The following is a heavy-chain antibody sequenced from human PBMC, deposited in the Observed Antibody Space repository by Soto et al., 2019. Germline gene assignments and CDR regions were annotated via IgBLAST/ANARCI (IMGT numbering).Heavy chain of an antibody. CDR1: GGTFISYS. CDR2: IIPMFDTP. D-gene: IGHD3-10*01. V-gene: IGHV1-69*06. CDR3: ATGISMVRGVSITAYYYPALDV. Sequence: QVQLVQSGAEVRKPGSSVRVSCKTSGGTFISYSFSWVRQAPGQGLEWIGGIIPMFDTPIYAQKFQGKVTITADKSTTTAYMDVSRLTSGDTAVYYCATGISMVRGVSITAYYYPALDVWGQGTTVTVSS. J-gene: IGHJ6*02.